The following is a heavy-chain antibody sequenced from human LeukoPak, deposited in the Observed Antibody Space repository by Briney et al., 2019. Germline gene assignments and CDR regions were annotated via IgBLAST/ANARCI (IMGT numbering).Heavy chain of an antibody. V-gene: IGHV4-34*01. CDR2: INHRGST. CDR1: GGSFSGYY. J-gene: IGHJ4*02. CDR3: ARGGSYGKIDDY. D-gene: IGHD1-26*01. Sequence: PSETLSLTCDVYGGSFSGYYWSWIRQPPGKGLEWIGEINHRGSTNYNPSLKSRVTISVDTSKNQFSLRLNSVTAADTAVYYCARGGSYGKIDDYWGQGTLVTVSS.